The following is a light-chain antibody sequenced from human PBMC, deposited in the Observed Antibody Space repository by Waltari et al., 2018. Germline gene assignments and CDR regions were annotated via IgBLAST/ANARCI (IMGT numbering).Light chain of an antibody. Sequence: QSALTQPRSVSGSPGQSITISCTGTSSDVGGFNYVYWFQQHPGEAPKLIIHNLTKRLSEGPGGFSGSTSVNTASPTITGLQAEDESDYYCCSYAGFYTYVFGTGTKVSVL. J-gene: IGLJ1*01. V-gene: IGLV2-11*01. CDR3: CSYAGFYTYV. CDR1: SSDVGGFNY. CDR2: NLT.